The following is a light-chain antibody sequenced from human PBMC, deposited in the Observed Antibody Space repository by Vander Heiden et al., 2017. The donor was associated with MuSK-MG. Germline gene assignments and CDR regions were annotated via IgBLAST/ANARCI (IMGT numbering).Light chain of an antibody. CDR3: LLYYGAAQLI. Sequence: QTVVTQEPSLTVSPGGTVTLTCASSAGPVSSGHYASWFQQKPGQAPRPRIYRTNNKHSWTPARFSGSLLGGKAALTLSAVQPEDEGDYYCLLYYGAAQLIFGGGTKLTVL. CDR1: AGPVSSGHY. J-gene: IGLJ2*01. CDR2: RTN. V-gene: IGLV7-43*01.